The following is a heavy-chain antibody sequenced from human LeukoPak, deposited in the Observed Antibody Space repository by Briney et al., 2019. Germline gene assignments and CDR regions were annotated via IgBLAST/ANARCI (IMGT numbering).Heavy chain of an antibody. Sequence: GASVKVSCKASVYTFTGYYMHWVRQAPGQGLEWMGWINPNSGGTNYAQKFQGRVTMTRDTSISTAYMELSRLRSDDTAVYYCARSARWRYGPGFVGNYWGQGTLVTVSS. V-gene: IGHV1-2*02. CDR1: VYTFTGYY. D-gene: IGHD2-21*01. CDR2: INPNSGGT. J-gene: IGHJ4*02. CDR3: ARSARWRYGPGFVGNY.